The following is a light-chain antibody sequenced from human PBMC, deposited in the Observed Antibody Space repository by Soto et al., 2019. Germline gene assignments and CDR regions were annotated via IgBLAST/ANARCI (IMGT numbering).Light chain of an antibody. J-gene: IGKJ2*01. CDR1: QSVSSTY. V-gene: IGKV3-20*01. CDR2: GAS. Sequence: ELVLTQSPGTLSLSPGERATLSCRASQSVSSTYLAWYQQKLGQAPRLLIYGASIRDTGIPDRFSGSGSVTDFTLTISRLEPEDCAVYYCQQYDSSPRTFGQGPKLDIK. CDR3: QQYDSSPRT.